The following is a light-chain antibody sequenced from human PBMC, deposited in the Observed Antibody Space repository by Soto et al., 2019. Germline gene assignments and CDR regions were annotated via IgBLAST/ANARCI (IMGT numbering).Light chain of an antibody. CDR3: TSYAGSNIWV. CDR2: EVS. V-gene: IGLV2-8*01. Sequence: QSVLTQPPSASGSPGQSVTISCTGTSSDVGAYNYVSWYQQYPGKAPKLMIYEVSKRPSGVPDRFSGSKSGKTASLTVSGLQPEDEADHHCTSYAGSNIWVFGGGTKVTVL. J-gene: IGLJ3*02. CDR1: SSDVGAYNY.